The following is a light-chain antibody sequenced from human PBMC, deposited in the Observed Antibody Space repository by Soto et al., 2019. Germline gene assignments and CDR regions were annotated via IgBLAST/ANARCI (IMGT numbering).Light chain of an antibody. J-gene: IGLJ1*01. CDR1: SSDVGGYNY. Sequence: QSVLTQPASVSGSPGQSITISCTGTSSDVGGYNYASWYQQHPGKAPKFMIYEVSNRPSGVSNRFSGSKSGNTASLTISGLQAEDEADYYCSSYTSSRTLYVFGPGTKVTVL. CDR2: EVS. CDR3: SSYTSSRTLYV. V-gene: IGLV2-14*01.